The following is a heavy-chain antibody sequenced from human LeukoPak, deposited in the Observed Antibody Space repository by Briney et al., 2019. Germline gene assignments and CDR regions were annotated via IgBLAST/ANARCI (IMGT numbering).Heavy chain of an antibody. Sequence: GGSLRLSCAASGFTVSTNYMSWVRQAPGKGLEWVSVISSGGTPYYADSVKGRFTISRDSSENALYLQTHSLGAEDTAVYYCARGGAGYAFDYWGQGTLVTVSS. CDR3: ARGGAGYAFDY. D-gene: IGHD5-12*01. J-gene: IGHJ4*02. V-gene: IGHV3-66*02. CDR1: GFTVSTNY. CDR2: ISSGGTP.